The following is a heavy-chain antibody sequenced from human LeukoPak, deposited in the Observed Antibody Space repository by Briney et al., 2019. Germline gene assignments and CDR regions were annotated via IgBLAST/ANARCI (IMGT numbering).Heavy chain of an antibody. CDR2: INPSGGST. V-gene: IGHV1-46*01. D-gene: IGHD1-26*01. Sequence: ASVKVSCKASGYTFTSYYMHWVRQAPGQGLEWMGIINPSGGSTSYAQKFQGRVTMTRDTSTSTVYMELSSPRSEDTAVYYCARREGGATKREYYFDYWGQGTLVTVSS. J-gene: IGHJ4*02. CDR1: GYTFTSYY. CDR3: ARREGGATKREYYFDY.